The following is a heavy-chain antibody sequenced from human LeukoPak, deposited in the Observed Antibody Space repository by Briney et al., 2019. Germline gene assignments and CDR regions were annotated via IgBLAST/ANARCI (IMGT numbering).Heavy chain of an antibody. Sequence: PGESLKISCKGSGYRFTSYWIAWVRQKPGKGLELMGTISPANSETLYSPSFQGQVTMSADSSTAYLQWSSLKASDTAIYYCARRGGNWLDPWGQGTLVTVSS. J-gene: IGHJ5*02. CDR3: ARRGGNWLDP. D-gene: IGHD3-16*01. CDR2: ISPANSET. V-gene: IGHV5-51*01. CDR1: GYRFTSYW.